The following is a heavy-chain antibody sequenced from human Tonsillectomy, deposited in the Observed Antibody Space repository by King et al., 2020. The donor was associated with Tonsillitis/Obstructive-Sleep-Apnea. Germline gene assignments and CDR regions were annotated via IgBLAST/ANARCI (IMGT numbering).Heavy chain of an antibody. Sequence: VQLVESGAEVKKPGASVNVSCKASGYTFTSYYFHWVRQAPGQGLEWMGIINPSGGSTTNAQKFQGRVTMTRDTSTRTVYMALSSLKSEDTAVYYCARALHSFYPDSRGNPADYWGQGTLVTVSS. D-gene: IGHD3-22*01. CDR3: ARALHSFYPDSRGNPADY. V-gene: IGHV1-46*01. J-gene: IGHJ4*02. CDR1: GYTFTSYY. CDR2: INPSGGST.